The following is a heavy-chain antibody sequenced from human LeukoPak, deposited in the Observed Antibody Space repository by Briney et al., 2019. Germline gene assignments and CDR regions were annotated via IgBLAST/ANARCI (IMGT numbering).Heavy chain of an antibody. D-gene: IGHD2-15*01. V-gene: IGHV1-18*01. J-gene: IGHJ6*03. CDR2: ISTYNGNT. Sequence: ASVKVSCKASGYTFTSYGISWVRQSPGQGLEWMGWISTYNGNTNYAQKLQGRVTMTTDTSTSIAYMELRSLRSDDTAVYYCAREGSPFYYYYMDFWGKGTTVTVSS. CDR1: GYTFTSYG. CDR3: AREGSPFYYYYMDF.